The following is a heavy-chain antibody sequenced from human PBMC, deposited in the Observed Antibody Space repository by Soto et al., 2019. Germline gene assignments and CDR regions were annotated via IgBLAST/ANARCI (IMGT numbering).Heavy chain of an antibody. V-gene: IGHV3-11*01. CDR3: ARLGQFDY. CDR1: GFTFSDYY. J-gene: IGHJ4*02. CDR2: ISSSQTMR. D-gene: IGHD7-27*01. Sequence: PWGSLRLSCAASGFTFSDYYMTWIRQAPGKGLEWIAYISSSQTMRFYADSVKGRFTISRDNAKNSLYLEMNSLRAEDTAVYYCARLGQFDYWGQGALVTVSS.